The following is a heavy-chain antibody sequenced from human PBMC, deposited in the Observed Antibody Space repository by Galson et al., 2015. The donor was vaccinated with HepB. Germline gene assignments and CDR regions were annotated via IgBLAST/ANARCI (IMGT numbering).Heavy chain of an antibody. Sequence: SVKVSCKASGYTFTSYYMHWVRQAPGQGLEWMGIINPSGGSTSYAQKFQGRVTMTRDTSTSTVYMELSSLRSEDTAVYYCARPSRYCTNGVCYKRARGAFDIWGQGTMVTVSS. CDR1: GYTFTSYY. D-gene: IGHD2-8*01. V-gene: IGHV1-46*01. CDR2: INPSGGST. CDR3: ARPSRYCTNGVCYKRARGAFDI. J-gene: IGHJ3*02.